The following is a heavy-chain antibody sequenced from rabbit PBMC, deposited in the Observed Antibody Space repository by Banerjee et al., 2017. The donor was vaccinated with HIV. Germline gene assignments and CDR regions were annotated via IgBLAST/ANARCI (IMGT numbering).Heavy chain of an antibody. CDR2: IYTGSSGST. CDR3: ARRASVSGYGLNF. CDR1: GLDFSANYY. Sequence: QSLEESGGDLVKPGASLTLTCTASGLDFSANYYMYWVRQAPGKGLEWIGCIYTGSSGSTYYASGAKGRFTISKTLSTTVTLQMTSLTAADTATYFCARRASVSGYGLNFWGQGTLVT. D-gene: IGHD6-1*01. J-gene: IGHJ3*01. V-gene: IGHV1S40*01.